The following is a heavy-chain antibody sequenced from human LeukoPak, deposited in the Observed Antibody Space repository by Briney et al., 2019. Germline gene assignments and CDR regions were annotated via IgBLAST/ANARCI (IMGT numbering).Heavy chain of an antibody. V-gene: IGHV3-30*03. J-gene: IGHJ3*01. CDR1: GFTFSSYG. CDR2: ISYDGSNK. CDR3: ATLGVSDAFDV. Sequence: GGSLRLSCAASGFTFSSYGMHWVRQAPGKGLEWVAVISYDGSNKYYADSVKGRFTISRDNSKNTLYLQMNSLRAEDTAVYYCATLGVSDAFDVWGQGTMVTVSS. D-gene: IGHD5/OR15-5a*01.